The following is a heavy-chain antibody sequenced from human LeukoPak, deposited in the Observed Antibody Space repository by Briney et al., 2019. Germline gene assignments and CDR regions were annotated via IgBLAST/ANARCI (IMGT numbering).Heavy chain of an antibody. Sequence: ASVKVSCKASGYNLISHYIHRVRQAPGQGLEWMGIIDLSGGTTSFAHKFQGRVTMTSDTTTSTVYMELSSLRSDDTAVYYCASPGVIDSGGYYNDYWGQGTLVTVSS. V-gene: IGHV1-46*01. D-gene: IGHD3-22*01. CDR1: GYNLISHY. CDR2: IDLSGGTT. J-gene: IGHJ4*02. CDR3: ASPGVIDSGGYYNDY.